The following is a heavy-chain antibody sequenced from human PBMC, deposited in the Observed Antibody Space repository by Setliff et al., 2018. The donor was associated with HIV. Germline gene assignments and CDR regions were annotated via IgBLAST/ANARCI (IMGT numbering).Heavy chain of an antibody. CDR1: GGPFSDFF. CDR2: ISHSGGT. J-gene: IGHJ4*02. Sequence: SETLSLTCAVSGGPFSDFFWTWVRQPPGEGLEWIGEISHSGGTNYNPSLESRLTISIDTSRNQFSLRLTSVSVADTAVYFCARRPPYSSSPRDFFDFWGPGTLVTVPQ. D-gene: IGHD6-6*01. V-gene: IGHV4-34*01. CDR3: ARRPPYSSSPRDFFDF.